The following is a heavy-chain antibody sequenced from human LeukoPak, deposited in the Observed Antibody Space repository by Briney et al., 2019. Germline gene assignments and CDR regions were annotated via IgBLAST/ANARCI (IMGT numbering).Heavy chain of an antibody. J-gene: IGHJ4*02. Sequence: PSETLSLTCTVSGGSISSGSYYWSWIRQPAGKGLEWIGRIYTSGSTSYNPSLKSRVTISVDTSKNHFSLKLSSVTAADTAVYYCARDFSISGLGYALLNWGQGTLVTVSS. V-gene: IGHV4-61*02. CDR3: ARDFSISGLGYALLN. D-gene: IGHD5-12*01. CDR1: GGSISSGSYY. CDR2: IYTSGST.